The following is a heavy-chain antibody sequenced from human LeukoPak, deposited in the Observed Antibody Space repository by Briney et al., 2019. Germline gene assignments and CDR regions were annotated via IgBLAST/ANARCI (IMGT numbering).Heavy chain of an antibody. Sequence: ASVKVSCKASGYTFTSYGISWVRQAPGQGLEWMGWISAYNGNTNYAQKLQGRVTMTTDTSTSTAYMELRSLRSDGTAVYYCARDVGSYRDTYYFDYWGQGTLVTVSS. D-gene: IGHD3-16*02. J-gene: IGHJ4*02. CDR3: ARDVGSYRDTYYFDY. CDR2: ISAYNGNT. V-gene: IGHV1-18*01. CDR1: GYTFTSYG.